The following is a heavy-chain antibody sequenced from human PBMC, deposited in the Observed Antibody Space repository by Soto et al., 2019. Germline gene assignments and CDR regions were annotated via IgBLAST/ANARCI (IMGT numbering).Heavy chain of an antibody. Sequence: ASVKVSCKASGYTFSDYYIHWVRQAPGQGLEWMGWINPNSGGTKYAPKFQGGVAMTRDTSITTAYMELSRLRSGDTAVYYCAREPATAKPEGVDFWGQGTLVTVSS. V-gene: IGHV1-2*02. J-gene: IGHJ4*02. CDR2: INPNSGGT. CDR3: AREPATAKPEGVDF. CDR1: GYTFSDYY. D-gene: IGHD1-1*01.